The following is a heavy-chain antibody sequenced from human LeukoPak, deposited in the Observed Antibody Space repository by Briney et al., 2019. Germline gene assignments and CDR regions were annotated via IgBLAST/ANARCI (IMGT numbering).Heavy chain of an antibody. Sequence: PSETLSLTCTVSGGSASSGSYYWSWIRQPPGKGLEWIGYIYYSGSTNYNPSLKSRVTISVDTSENQFSLKLSSVTAADTAVYYCARDVGRYSFDYWGQGTLVTVSS. J-gene: IGHJ4*02. V-gene: IGHV4-61*01. D-gene: IGHD3-16*02. CDR1: GGSASSGSYY. CDR3: ARDVGRYSFDY. CDR2: IYYSGST.